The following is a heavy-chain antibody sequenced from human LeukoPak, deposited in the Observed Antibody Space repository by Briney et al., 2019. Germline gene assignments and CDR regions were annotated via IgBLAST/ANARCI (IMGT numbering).Heavy chain of an antibody. CDR2: IKSKSDGGTI. CDR1: GFTFSKNG. J-gene: IGHJ4*02. D-gene: IGHD6-6*01. V-gene: IGHV3-15*01. Sequence: PGGSLRLSCEGSGFTFSKNGMHWVRQAPDKGLEWVGRIKSKSDGGTIDYAAPVKGRFTISRDDSKITLYLQMNSLKIEDTAVYYCTTDRGIAVRPVFDSWGQGTLVTVSS. CDR3: TTDRGIAVRPVFDS.